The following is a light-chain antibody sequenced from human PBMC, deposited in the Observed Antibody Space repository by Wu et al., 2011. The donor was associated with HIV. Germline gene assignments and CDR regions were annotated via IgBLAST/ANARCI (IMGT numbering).Light chain of an antibody. CDR3: QQYNDWRGGLMYT. CDR1: QSVSSY. CDR2: DAS. V-gene: IGKV3-11*01. J-gene: IGKJ2*01. Sequence: EIVLTQSPATLSLSPGERATLSCRASQSVSSYLAWYQQKPGQAPRLLIYDASNRATGIPARFSGSGSGTDFTLTISSVQSEDFAVYYCQQYNDWRGGLMYTFGQGTKLEIK.